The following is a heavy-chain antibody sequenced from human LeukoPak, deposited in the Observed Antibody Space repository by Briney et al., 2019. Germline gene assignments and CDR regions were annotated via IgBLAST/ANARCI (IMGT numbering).Heavy chain of an antibody. Sequence: SETLSLTCTVSGGSISSYYWSWIRQPAGKGLEWIGRIYTSGSTNYNPSLKSRVTMSVDTSKNQFSLKLSSVTAADTAVYYCARVGHIAVAGAYNWFDPWGQGTLVTVSS. J-gene: IGHJ5*02. CDR1: GGSISSYY. V-gene: IGHV4-4*07. CDR2: IYTSGST. CDR3: ARVGHIAVAGAYNWFDP. D-gene: IGHD6-19*01.